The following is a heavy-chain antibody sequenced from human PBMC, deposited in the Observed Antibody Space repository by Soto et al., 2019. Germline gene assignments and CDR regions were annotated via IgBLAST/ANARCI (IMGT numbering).Heavy chain of an antibody. Sequence: QVPLVQSGAEVKKPGASVKVSCKASGYTFTSYGISWVRQAPGQGLEWMGWLSAYNGNTNYAQKLQGRVTMTTDTSTSTPYMELRSLTSDGTAVYYCATVRGDIVVVPAATPCYYYGMDVWGQGTTVTVSS. CDR2: LSAYNGNT. J-gene: IGHJ6*02. V-gene: IGHV1-18*01. D-gene: IGHD2-2*01. CDR1: GYTFTSYG. CDR3: ATVRGDIVVVPAATPCYYYGMDV.